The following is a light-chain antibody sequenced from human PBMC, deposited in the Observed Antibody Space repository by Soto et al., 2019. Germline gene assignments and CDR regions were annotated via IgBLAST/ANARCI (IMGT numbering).Light chain of an antibody. Sequence: QSVLTQPPSVSGAPGHRVAISCTGSSSNIGASYDVHWYQQLPGTAPKFLISSNNNRPSGVPDRFSATKSGISASLAITGLQAEDEADYYCQSFDNILSGRVFGGGTKLTVL. V-gene: IGLV1-40*01. J-gene: IGLJ3*02. CDR3: QSFDNILSGRV. CDR1: SSNIGASYD. CDR2: SNN.